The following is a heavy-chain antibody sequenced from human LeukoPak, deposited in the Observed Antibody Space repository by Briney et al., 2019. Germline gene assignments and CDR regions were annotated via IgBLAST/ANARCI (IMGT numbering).Heavy chain of an antibody. V-gene: IGHV4-4*07. D-gene: IGHD6-6*01. CDR1: GGSIGSYY. CDR2: IYTSGST. J-gene: IGHJ5*02. CDR3: ARDLISSSSLINFDP. Sequence: PSETLSLTCTVSGGSIGSYYWSWIRQPAGKGLEWIGRIYTSGSTNYNPSLKSRVTMSVDTSKNQFSLKLSSVTAADTAVYYCARDLISSSSLINFDPWGQGTLVTVSS.